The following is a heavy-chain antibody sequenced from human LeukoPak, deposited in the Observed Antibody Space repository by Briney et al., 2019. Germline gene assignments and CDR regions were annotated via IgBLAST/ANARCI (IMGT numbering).Heavy chain of an antibody. CDR2: IYYTGST. Sequence: ASETLSLTCSVTGASISSDYWSWIRQAPGKGLECIGYIYYTGSTNYNPSLKSRVTISADTSMNQFSLKLKSVSAADTAVYYCARGSFDGSAYYYDYWGQGTLVTVSS. J-gene: IGHJ4*02. D-gene: IGHD3-22*01. CDR1: GASISSDY. V-gene: IGHV4-59*01. CDR3: ARGSFDGSAYYYDY.